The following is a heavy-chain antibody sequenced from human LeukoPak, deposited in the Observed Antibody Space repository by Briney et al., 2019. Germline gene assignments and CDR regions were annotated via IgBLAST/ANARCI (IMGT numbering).Heavy chain of an antibody. CDR1: VGTFSSYA. D-gene: IGHD2-2*01. J-gene: IGHJ6*04. V-gene: IGHV1-69*13. CDR2: IIPIFGTA. Sequence: SVTVSCKASVGTFSSYAISWVRQAPGQGLEWMGGIIPIFGTANYAQKFQGRVTITADESTSTAYMELSSLRSEDTAVYYCASRYYCSSTSCYEGAPYYYYGMDVWGKGTTVTVSS. CDR3: ASRYYCSSTSCYEGAPYYYYGMDV.